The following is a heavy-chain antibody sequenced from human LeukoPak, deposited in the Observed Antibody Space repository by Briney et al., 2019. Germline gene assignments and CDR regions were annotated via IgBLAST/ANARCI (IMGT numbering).Heavy chain of an antibody. V-gene: IGHV3-7*04. Sequence: PGGSLRLSCGASGFSIGASWMHWVRQAPGKGLEWVANIKQDGSKKSYVDSVKGRFTNSRDNAKNSLYLQMNSLRAEDTAIYYCTRVGYIDEGIDYWGQGTLVTVSS. CDR2: IKQDGSKK. CDR3: TRVGYIDEGIDY. CDR1: GFSIGASW. D-gene: IGHD5-24*01. J-gene: IGHJ4*02.